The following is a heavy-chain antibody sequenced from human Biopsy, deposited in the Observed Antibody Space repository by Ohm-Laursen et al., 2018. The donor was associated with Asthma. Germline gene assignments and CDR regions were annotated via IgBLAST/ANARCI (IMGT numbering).Heavy chain of an antibody. CDR2: IHNSGNT. D-gene: IGHD5-18*01. V-gene: IGHV4-59*01. J-gene: IGHJ5*02. CDR3: ARGQGRGIQLWSLDP. CDR1: GGSISSDY. Sequence: SETLSLTCTVSGGSISSDYWSWPRQSPGKGLGWIGYIHNSGNTNYNPSLKSRVTISLDTSKNHFSLRLSFVTAADTAVYFCARGQGRGIQLWSLDPWGQGILVTVSS.